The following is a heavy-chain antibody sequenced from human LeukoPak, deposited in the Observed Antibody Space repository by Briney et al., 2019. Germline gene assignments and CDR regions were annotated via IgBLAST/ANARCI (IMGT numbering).Heavy chain of an antibody. CDR2: IGRSSSPI. CDR1: GFTFSTYS. V-gene: IGHV3-48*04. D-gene: IGHD5-18*01. Sequence: AGGSLRLSCAASGFTFSTYSMNWVRQAPGKGLEWVSYIGRSSSPIYYADSVKGRFTISRDSAKNSLYLQMNSLRVEDTAVYYCARDHNYGSDYWGQGTLVTVSS. CDR3: ARDHNYGSDY. J-gene: IGHJ4*02.